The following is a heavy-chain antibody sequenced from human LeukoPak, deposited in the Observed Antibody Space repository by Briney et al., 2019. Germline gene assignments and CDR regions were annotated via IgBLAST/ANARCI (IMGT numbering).Heavy chain of an antibody. CDR2: VNPKSGHT. Sequence: ASVKVSCKASGDTFSTYDVNWVRLATGQGLEWMGWVNPKSGHTAYAQKFQGRVTMTSDTSTAFLELSSLRFEDTAVYFCARGVVGGTTVGPWGQGTLVTVSS. V-gene: IGHV1-8*01. D-gene: IGHD1-7*01. CDR3: ARGVVGGTTVGP. J-gene: IGHJ5*02. CDR1: GDTFSTYD.